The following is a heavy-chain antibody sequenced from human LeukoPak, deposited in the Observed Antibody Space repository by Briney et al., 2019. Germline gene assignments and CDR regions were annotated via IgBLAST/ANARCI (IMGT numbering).Heavy chain of an antibody. Sequence: GGSLRLSCAASGFPFSNYWMHWVRQAPGKGLVWVSRVNSDGSTTNYADSVKGRFTISRDNADNTLYMRMNSLRPEDTAVYYCARGYYSSSRFDSWGQGTLVTVSS. CDR1: GFPFSNYW. J-gene: IGHJ4*02. V-gene: IGHV3-74*01. CDR3: ARGYYSSSRFDS. CDR2: VNSDGSTT. D-gene: IGHD6-13*01.